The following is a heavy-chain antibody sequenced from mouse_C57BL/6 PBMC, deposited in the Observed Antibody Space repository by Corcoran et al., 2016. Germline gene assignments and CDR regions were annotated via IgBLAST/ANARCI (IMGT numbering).Heavy chain of an antibody. V-gene: IGHV9-3*01. CDR1: GYTFTTYG. CDR3: AREGIYDHDLAWFAY. D-gene: IGHD2-4*01. CDR2: INTYSGVP. Sequence: QIQLVQSGPELKKPGETVKISCKASGYTFTTYGMSWVKQAPGKGLKWMGWINTYSGVPTYADDFKGRFAFSLETSASTAYLQINNLKNEDTATYFCAREGIYDHDLAWFAYWGQGTLVTVSA. J-gene: IGHJ3*01.